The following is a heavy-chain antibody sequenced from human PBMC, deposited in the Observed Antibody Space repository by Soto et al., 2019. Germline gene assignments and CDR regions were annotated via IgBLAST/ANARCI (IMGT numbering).Heavy chain of an antibody. Sequence: PGESLKISCKGSGYSFTSYWIGWVRQMPGKGLEWMGIIYPGDSDTRYSPSFQGQVTISADKSISTAYLQWSSLKASDTAMYYCASLRTTAHTYFDLWGRGTLVTVSS. V-gene: IGHV5-51*01. J-gene: IGHJ2*01. D-gene: IGHD1-7*01. CDR3: ASLRTTAHTYFDL. CDR1: GYSFTSYW. CDR2: IYPGDSDT.